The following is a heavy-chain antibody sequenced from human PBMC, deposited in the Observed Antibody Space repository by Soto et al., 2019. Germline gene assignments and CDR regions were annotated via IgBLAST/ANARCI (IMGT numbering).Heavy chain of an antibody. V-gene: IGHV3-23*01. Sequence: GGSLRLSCAASGFTFDDYGMTWVRQAPGKGLEWVSTIYARGDTYYADSVKGRFTISRDNSGNTVYLQMSSLRADDTAVYYCAKDLPYYDSSGYLPNAFDIWGQGTMVTVSS. CDR1: GFTFDDYG. J-gene: IGHJ3*02. D-gene: IGHD3-22*01. CDR2: IYARGDT. CDR3: AKDLPYYDSSGYLPNAFDI.